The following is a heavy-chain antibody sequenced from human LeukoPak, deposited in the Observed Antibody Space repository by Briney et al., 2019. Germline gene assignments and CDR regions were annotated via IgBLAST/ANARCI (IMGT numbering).Heavy chain of an antibody. CDR1: GYTFTGYY. CDR2: INPNSCDT. V-gene: IGHV1-2*02. J-gene: IGHJ4*02. D-gene: IGHD2-15*01. Sequence: ASGKVSCKTSGYTFTGYYMHWVRQAPGQGLEGMGWINPNSCDTQYAQKFQGRVTMTRDTSINPAYMELSRLRSDDTAVYYCARDQAFVYCSGGTCYDDYWGQGSLVTVSS. CDR3: ARDQAFVYCSGGTCYDDY.